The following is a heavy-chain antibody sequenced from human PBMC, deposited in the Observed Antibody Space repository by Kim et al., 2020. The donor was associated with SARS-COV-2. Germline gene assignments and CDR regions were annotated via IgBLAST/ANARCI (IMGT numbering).Heavy chain of an antibody. Sequence: YYSGSTNYNPSLKSRVTISVDTSKNQFSLKLSSVTAADTAVYYCARESYDAFDIWGQGTMVTVSS. J-gene: IGHJ3*02. CDR2: YYSGST. D-gene: IGHD3-10*01. CDR3: ARESYDAFDI. V-gene: IGHV4-59*01.